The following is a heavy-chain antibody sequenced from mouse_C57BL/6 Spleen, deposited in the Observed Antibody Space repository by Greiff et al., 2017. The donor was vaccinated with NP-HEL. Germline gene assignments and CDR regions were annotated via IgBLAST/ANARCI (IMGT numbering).Heavy chain of an antibody. Sequence: VQLQQSGPELVKPGASVKISCKASGYTFTDYYMNWVKQSHGKSLEWIGDINPNNGGTSYNQKFKGKATLTVDKSSSTAYMELRSLTSEDSAVYYCARGGSPYYYAMDYWGQGTSVTVSS. CDR2: INPNNGGT. V-gene: IGHV1-26*01. J-gene: IGHJ4*01. CDR3: ARGGSPYYYAMDY. D-gene: IGHD1-1*01. CDR1: GYTFTDYY.